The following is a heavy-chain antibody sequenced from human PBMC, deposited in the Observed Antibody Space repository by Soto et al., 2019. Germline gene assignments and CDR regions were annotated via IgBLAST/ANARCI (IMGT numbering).Heavy chain of an antibody. CDR3: ARGGLAARKGRWFDP. CDR1: GGSISSFY. D-gene: IGHD6-6*01. Sequence: PSETLSLTCTVSGGSISSFYWGWMRQPPGKGLEWIGYIHYSGSTNYNPSLKSRVTISVDTPKNQFSLKVNSMTAADTAVYYCARGGLAARKGRWFDPWGQGTLVTVSS. J-gene: IGHJ5*02. V-gene: IGHV4-59*01. CDR2: IHYSGST.